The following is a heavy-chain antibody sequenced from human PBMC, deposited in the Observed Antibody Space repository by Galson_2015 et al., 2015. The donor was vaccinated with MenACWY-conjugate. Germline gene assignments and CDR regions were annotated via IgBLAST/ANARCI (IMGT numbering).Heavy chain of an antibody. CDR2: IRGSGGGT. CDR3: ARVTPGEGYFDY. CDR1: GFTLSNYA. Sequence: SLRLSCAASGFTLSNYAMTWVRQAPGKGLEWVSTIRGSGGGTYYTDSVKGRFTITRDDSKNTPYLQMNNLRVEDTAVYFCARVTPGEGYFDYWGQGTLVTV. D-gene: IGHD7-27*01. V-gene: IGHV3-23*01. J-gene: IGHJ4*02.